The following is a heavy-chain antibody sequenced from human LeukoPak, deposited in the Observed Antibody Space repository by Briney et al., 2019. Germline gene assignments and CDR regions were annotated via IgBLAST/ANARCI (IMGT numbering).Heavy chain of an antibody. Sequence: PGGSLRLSCAASGFTFSNYDMSWVRQAPGKGLEWVSSISTTSAYIYYAGSVRGRFTISRDDSKNSLYLQMDSLRVEDTAVYYCPRDTQGPIAAAGSDYWGQGTLVTVSS. CDR1: GFTFSNYD. V-gene: IGHV3-21*01. J-gene: IGHJ4*02. D-gene: IGHD6-13*01. CDR3: PRDTQGPIAAAGSDY. CDR2: ISTTSAYI.